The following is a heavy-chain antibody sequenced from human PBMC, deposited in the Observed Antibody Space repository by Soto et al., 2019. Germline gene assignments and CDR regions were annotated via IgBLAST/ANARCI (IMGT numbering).Heavy chain of an antibody. CDR1: GFTFSSYG. J-gene: IGHJ6*02. CDR3: ARLGIATADTYYGMDA. D-gene: IGHD6-13*01. Sequence: GGSLRLSCAASGFTFSSYGMHWVRQAPGKGLEYVSAISSNGGSTYYADSVKGRFTISRDNSKNTLYLQMSSLRAEDTAVYYCARLGIATADTYYGMDAWGQGTTVTVSS. V-gene: IGHV3-64D*06. CDR2: ISSNGGST.